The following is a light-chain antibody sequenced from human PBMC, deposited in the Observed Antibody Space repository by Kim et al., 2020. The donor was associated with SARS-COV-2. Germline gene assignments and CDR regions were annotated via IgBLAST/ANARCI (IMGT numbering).Light chain of an antibody. J-gene: IGKJ4*01. V-gene: IGKV1-27*01. CDR2: SAS. CDR1: QGISNC. CDR3: QKYDNGRLP. Sequence: DIQMTQSPSSLSASVGDRVTITCRASQGISNCLAWYQQKPGTVPKLLMYSASTLQSGVPSRFSGSGSGTDFTLTISSLQPEDVATYYCQKYDNGRLPVGGGTKVDIK.